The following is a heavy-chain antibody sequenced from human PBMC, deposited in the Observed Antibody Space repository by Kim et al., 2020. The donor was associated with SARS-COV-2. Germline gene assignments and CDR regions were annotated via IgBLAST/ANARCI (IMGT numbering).Heavy chain of an antibody. Sequence: GGSLRLSCAASGFTFSDYYMSWIRQAPGKGLEWVSYISSSGSTIYYADSVKGRFTIARDNAKNSLYLQMNSLRAEDTAVYYCARDLSGWYRQNWFDPWGQGTLVTVSS. V-gene: IGHV3-11*01. CDR2: ISSSGSTI. J-gene: IGHJ5*02. CDR3: ARDLSGWYRQNWFDP. CDR1: GFTFSDYY. D-gene: IGHD6-19*01.